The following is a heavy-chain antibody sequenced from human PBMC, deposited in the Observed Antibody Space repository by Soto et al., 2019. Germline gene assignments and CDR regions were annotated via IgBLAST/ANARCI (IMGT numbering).Heavy chain of an antibody. V-gene: IGHV1-3*01. CDR1: GYTFTSYA. CDR3: ARGGRRSSSSYNYYYGMDV. Sequence: ASVKVSCKASGYTFTSYAMHWVRQAPGQRLEWMGWINAGNGNTKYSQKFQGRVTITRGTSASTAYMELSSLRSEDTAVYYCARGGRRSSSSYNYYYGMDVWGQGTTVTVSS. CDR2: INAGNGNT. D-gene: IGHD6-6*01. J-gene: IGHJ6*02.